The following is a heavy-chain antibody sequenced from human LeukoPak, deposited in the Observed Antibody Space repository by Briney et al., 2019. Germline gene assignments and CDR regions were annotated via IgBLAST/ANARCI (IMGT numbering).Heavy chain of an antibody. V-gene: IGHV1-8*01. CDR3: AIVGLTYAFDI. CDR1: GHTFHSYD. J-gene: IGHJ3*02. Sequence: RASVKLSCKASGHTFHSYDMHCVRHATRQGREWMRCMNPNSGNTRYAQKFQGRVRLARNASIRTAYMELSSLRSEETAVYYCAIVGLTYAFDICGQRTMVTVCS. D-gene: IGHD3-16*01. CDR2: MNPNSGNT.